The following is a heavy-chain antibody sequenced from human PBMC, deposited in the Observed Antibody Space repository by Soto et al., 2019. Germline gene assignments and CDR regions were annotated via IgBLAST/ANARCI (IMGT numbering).Heavy chain of an antibody. J-gene: IGHJ5*02. CDR3: ASEAENDYDSSGYYYSWFDP. D-gene: IGHD3-22*01. Sequence: GGSLRLSCAASGFTFSSYAMSWVRQAPGKGLEWVSAISGSGGSTYYADSVKGRFTISRDNSKNTLYLQMNSLRAEDTAVYYCASEAENDYDSSGYYYSWFDPWGQGTLVTVSS. V-gene: IGHV3-23*01. CDR1: GFTFSSYA. CDR2: ISGSGGST.